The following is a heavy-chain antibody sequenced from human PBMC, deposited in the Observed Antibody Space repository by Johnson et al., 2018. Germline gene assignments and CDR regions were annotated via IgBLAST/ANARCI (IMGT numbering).Heavy chain of an antibody. CDR3: GKGYFYVDV. CDR1: GFTFSSYA. V-gene: IGHV3-30*18. CDR2: ISYAGSNT. J-gene: IGHJ6*03. Sequence: QVQLVQSGGGLVQPGGSLRLSCAASGFTFSSYALSWVRQAPGKGLEWVAVISYAGSNTYYADSVKGRFPISRDNSKSTLYLQMNNLRAEDTAVYYCGKGYFYVDVWGQGTTVTVSS.